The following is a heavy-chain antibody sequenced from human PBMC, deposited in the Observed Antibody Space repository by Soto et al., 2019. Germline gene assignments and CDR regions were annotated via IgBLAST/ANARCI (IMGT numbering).Heavy chain of an antibody. CDR1: GGSISSGDYY. CDR2: IYYSGST. V-gene: IGHV4-30-4*01. CDR3: ARAVGDPLYYLDY. Sequence: SETLSLTCTVSGGSISSGDYYWSWIRQPPGKGLEWIGYIYYSGSTYYNPSLKSRVTISVDTSKNQFSLRLSSVTAADTAVYYCARAVGDPLYYLDYWGQGTLVTVSS. J-gene: IGHJ4*02. D-gene: IGHD6-19*01.